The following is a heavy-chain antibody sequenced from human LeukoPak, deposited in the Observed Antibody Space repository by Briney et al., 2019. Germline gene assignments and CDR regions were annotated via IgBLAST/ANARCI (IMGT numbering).Heavy chain of an antibody. Sequence: GASEKVSCKASGYTFTSYDINWVRQATGQGLEWMGWMNPNSGNTGYAQKFQGRVTMTRNTSVSTAYMELSSLRSEDTAVYYCARGHYDFWSGYPIPQYYYYGMDVWGQGTTVTVSS. J-gene: IGHJ6*02. CDR1: GYTFTSYD. CDR3: ARGHYDFWSGYPIPQYYYYGMDV. CDR2: MNPNSGNT. V-gene: IGHV1-8*01. D-gene: IGHD3-3*01.